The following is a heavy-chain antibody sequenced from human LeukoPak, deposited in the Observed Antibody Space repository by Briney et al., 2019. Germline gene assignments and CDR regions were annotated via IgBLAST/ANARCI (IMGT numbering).Heavy chain of an antibody. Sequence: SETLSLTCTVSGGSISSYYWSWIRQPAGKGLEWLGRIYTSGSTNYNPSLKSRVTMSVDTSKNQFSLKLSSVTAADTAVYYCARGLWSGYYYYYYMDVWGKGTTVTVSS. V-gene: IGHV4-4*07. CDR2: IYTSGST. D-gene: IGHD3-3*01. CDR1: GGSISSYY. J-gene: IGHJ6*03. CDR3: ARGLWSGYYYYYYMDV.